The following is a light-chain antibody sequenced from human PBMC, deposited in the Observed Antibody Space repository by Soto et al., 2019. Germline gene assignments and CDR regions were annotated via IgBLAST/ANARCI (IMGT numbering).Light chain of an antibody. CDR3: AAWDDSLSAWV. Sequence: QAVVTQAPSASGTPGQSLTISCSGDSSNIGRNYIFWYHHLPGTAPNLLIYRNNQRPSGVPDRFSGSKSGTSASLAISGLRSEDEGDYYCAAWDDSLSAWVFGGGTKLTVL. CDR2: RNN. J-gene: IGLJ3*02. V-gene: IGLV1-47*01. CDR1: SSNIGRNY.